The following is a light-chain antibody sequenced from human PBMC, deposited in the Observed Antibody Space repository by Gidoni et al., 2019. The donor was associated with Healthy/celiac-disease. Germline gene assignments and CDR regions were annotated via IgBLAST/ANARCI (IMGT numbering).Light chain of an antibody. Sequence: EIVFTQSPGTLSLSPGDRATLSCSASQSVSSSYLAWYQQKPGQAPRLLIYGSSSSATGIPDMFSVSGSGTDFTLTISRLEPEDCAVYYWQQYGSSHQTFGQGTKVEIK. CDR3: QQYGSSHQT. CDR2: GSS. V-gene: IGKV3-20*01. CDR1: QSVSSSY. J-gene: IGKJ1*01.